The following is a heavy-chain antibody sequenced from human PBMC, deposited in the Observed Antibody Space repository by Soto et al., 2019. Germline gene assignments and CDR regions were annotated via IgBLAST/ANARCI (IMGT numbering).Heavy chain of an antibody. CDR3: ARGVSTVPYFDY. Sequence: PSETLSLTCAVYGGSFSGYSLSWIRQPPGKGLEWIGYIYHSGSTYYNPSLKSRVTISVDRSKNQFSLKLSSVTAADTAVYYCARGVSTVPYFDYWGQGTLVTVYS. D-gene: IGHD4-17*01. CDR2: IYHSGST. J-gene: IGHJ4*02. CDR1: GGSFSGYS. V-gene: IGHV4-30-2*01.